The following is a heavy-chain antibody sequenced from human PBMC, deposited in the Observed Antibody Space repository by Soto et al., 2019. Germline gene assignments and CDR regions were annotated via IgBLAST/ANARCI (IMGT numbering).Heavy chain of an antibody. CDR3: AKRGYPLAYYYGMDH. CDR1: GFPFSNFA. Sequence: PGGSLRLSCAASGFPFSNFAVSWVRQAPGKGLEWVSAISSSGDNTYYADSVKGRFTVSRDNFKNILYLQMSRLRTEDTALYYCAKRGYPLAYYYGMDHWGQGTTVTVSS. D-gene: IGHD5-12*01. J-gene: IGHJ6*02. V-gene: IGHV3-23*01. CDR2: ISSSGDNT.